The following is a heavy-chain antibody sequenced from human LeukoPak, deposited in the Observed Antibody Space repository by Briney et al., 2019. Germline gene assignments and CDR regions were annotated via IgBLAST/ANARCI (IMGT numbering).Heavy chain of an antibody. Sequence: GESLKISCKGSGYNFITYWIAWVRQMPARGLEWMGIIYPGDSDTRYSPAFQGQVTISADKSISTAYLQWSSLKASDTAMYYCARLAYSTTWSAARFDPWGQGTLVTISS. CDR3: ARLAYSTTWSAARFDP. CDR2: IYPGDSDT. CDR1: GYNFITYW. D-gene: IGHD3-16*01. V-gene: IGHV5-51*01. J-gene: IGHJ5*02.